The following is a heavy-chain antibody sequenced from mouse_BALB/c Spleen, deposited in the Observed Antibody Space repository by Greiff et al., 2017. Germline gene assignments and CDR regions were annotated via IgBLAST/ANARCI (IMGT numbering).Heavy chain of an antibody. J-gene: IGHJ4*01. Sequence: QVQLKQSGAELVRPGVSVKISCKGSGYTFTDYAMHWVKQSHAKSLEWIGVISTYYGDASYNQKFKGKATMTVDKSSSTAYMELARLTSEDSAIYYCARSEGMITTRAYYAMDYWGQGTSVTVSS. CDR3: ARSEGMITTRAYYAMDY. CDR2: ISTYYGDA. V-gene: IGHV1S137*01. CDR1: GYTFTDYA. D-gene: IGHD2-4*01.